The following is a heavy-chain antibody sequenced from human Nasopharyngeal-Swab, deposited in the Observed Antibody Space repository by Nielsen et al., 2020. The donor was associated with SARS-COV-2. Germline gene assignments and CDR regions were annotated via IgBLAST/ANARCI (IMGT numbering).Heavy chain of an antibody. CDR3: APDPNWGLGY. J-gene: IGHJ4*02. V-gene: IGHV3-23*01. Sequence: GESLKISCAASGFTFNSYVMIWVRQAPGEGLEWVSYITVSGDATNYAESVKGRFTISRDNSKNLLYLQMNSLRVEDTATYYCAPDPNWGLGYWGRGTRVTVSS. CDR1: GFTFNSYV. D-gene: IGHD7-27*01. CDR2: ITVSGDAT.